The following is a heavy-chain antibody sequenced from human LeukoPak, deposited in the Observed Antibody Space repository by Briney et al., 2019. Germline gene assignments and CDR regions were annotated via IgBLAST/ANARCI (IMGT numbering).Heavy chain of an antibody. CDR1: GGSISSHY. CDR3: ARASGGSSSWFYYYYYYMDV. CDR2: IYYSGST. J-gene: IGHJ6*03. Sequence: SETLSLTCTVSGGSISSHYWSWIRQLPGKGLEWIGYIYYSGSTNYNPSLKSRVTISVDTSKNQFSLKLSSVTAADTAVYNCARASGGSSSWFYYYYYYMDVWGKGTTVTVSS. V-gene: IGHV4-59*11. D-gene: IGHD6-13*01.